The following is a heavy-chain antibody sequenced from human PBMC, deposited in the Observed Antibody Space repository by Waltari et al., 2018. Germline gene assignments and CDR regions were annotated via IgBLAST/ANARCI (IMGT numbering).Heavy chain of an antibody. CDR2: INPSGGST. D-gene: IGHD1-26*01. CDR3: ARDPEGGWELLPTDY. J-gene: IGHJ4*02. V-gene: IGHV1-46*01. Sequence: QVQLVQSGAEVKKPGASVKVSCKASGYTFTSYYMHWVRQAPGQGLEWMGIINPSGGSTSYAQKFQGRVTMTRDTSTSTVYMELSSLRSEDTAVYYCARDPEGGWELLPTDYWGQGTLVTVSS. CDR1: GYTFTSYY.